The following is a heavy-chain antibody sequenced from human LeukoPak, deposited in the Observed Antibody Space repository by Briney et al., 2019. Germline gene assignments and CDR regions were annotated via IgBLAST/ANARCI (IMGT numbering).Heavy chain of an antibody. J-gene: IGHJ4*02. Sequence: GGSLRLSCAASGFTFSNYWMTWVRQAPGKGLEWVANINQGGSAKNHVDSVRGRFTISRDDAKNPVFLQMNSLRAEDTAVYYCGRGEGFLVDHWGQGTLVTVSS. CDR1: GFTFSNYW. D-gene: IGHD3-3*01. V-gene: IGHV3-7*01. CDR3: GRGEGFLVDH. CDR2: INQGGSAK.